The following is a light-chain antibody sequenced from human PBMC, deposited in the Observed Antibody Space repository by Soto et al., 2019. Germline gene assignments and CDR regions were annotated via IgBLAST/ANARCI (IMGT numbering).Light chain of an antibody. CDR1: MRDVGAYNL. CDR3: ATWDDSLSVLYV. J-gene: IGLJ1*01. Sequence: QSALTQPASVSGSAGQSITISCSGTMRDVGAYNLVSWYQQHPGTAPKLIIYEVRNRPSGISSRFSGSRSGNTASLAISGLRSEDEADYYCATWDDSLSVLYVFGTGTELTVL. CDR2: EVR. V-gene: IGLV2-14*01.